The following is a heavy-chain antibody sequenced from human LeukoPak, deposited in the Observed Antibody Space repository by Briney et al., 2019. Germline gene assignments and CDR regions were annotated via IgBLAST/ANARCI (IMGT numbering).Heavy chain of an antibody. D-gene: IGHD3-3*01. CDR2: IYYSGST. CDR1: GGSISSYY. V-gene: IGHV4-59*12. CDR3: ARDYGITIFGVVILDY. J-gene: IGHJ4*02. Sequence: SETLSLTCTVSGGSISSYYWSWLRQPPGKGLEGIGYIYYSGSTKYNPSLTSGVTISVDKSKNKFSLKLSSVTAADTAVYYCARDYGITIFGVVILDYWGQGTLVTVSS.